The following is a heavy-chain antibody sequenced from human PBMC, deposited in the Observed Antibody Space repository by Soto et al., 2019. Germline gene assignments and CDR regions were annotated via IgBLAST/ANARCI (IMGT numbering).Heavy chain of an antibody. V-gene: IGHV3-33*01. D-gene: IGHD2-2*01. Sequence: GGSLRFSCAASGFTFDRYGMHWVRQAPGKGLEWVAVIWSDGSTEYYADSVKGRFTISRDNSKNTMYLQMNSLRGEDTGVYYCARGRIPSAIFDWFDPWGQGTLVTVSS. CDR2: IWSDGSTE. CDR3: ARGRIPSAIFDWFDP. J-gene: IGHJ5*02. CDR1: GFTFDRYG.